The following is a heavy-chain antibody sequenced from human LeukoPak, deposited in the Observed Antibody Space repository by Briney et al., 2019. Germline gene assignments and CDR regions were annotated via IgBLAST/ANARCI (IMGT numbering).Heavy chain of an antibody. Sequence: GVLRLSCAASGFTFSDYYMSWIRQAPGKGLEWVSYISSSGSTIYYADSVKGRFTISRDNAKNSLYLQMNSLRAEDTAVYYCARDRSAYYYGSGSYYFDYWGQGTLVTVSS. J-gene: IGHJ4*02. CDR3: ARDRSAYYYGSGSYYFDY. CDR2: ISSSGSTI. D-gene: IGHD3-10*01. V-gene: IGHV3-11*01. CDR1: GFTFSDYY.